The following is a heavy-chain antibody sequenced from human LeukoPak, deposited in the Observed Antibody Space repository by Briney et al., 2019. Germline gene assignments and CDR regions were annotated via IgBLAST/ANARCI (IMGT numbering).Heavy chain of an antibody. CDR1: GFTFSYA. D-gene: IGHD3-22*01. Sequence: PGESLRLSCAASGFTFSYAMSWVRRAPGKGLEWVSGISGSGYTTYYSDSVKGRFTISRDNSKNTVYLQMNSLRAEDTAVYYCAKRYDSSGFWYFDLWGRGTLVTVSS. J-gene: IGHJ2*01. CDR3: AKRYDSSGFWYFDL. V-gene: IGHV3-23*01. CDR2: ISGSGYTT.